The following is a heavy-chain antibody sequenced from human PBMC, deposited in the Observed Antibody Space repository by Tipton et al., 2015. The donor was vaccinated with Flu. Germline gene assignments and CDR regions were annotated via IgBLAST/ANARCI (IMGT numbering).Heavy chain of an antibody. CDR3: ARPLLEWFPSGAFDI. Sequence: QSGAEVKKPGASVKVSCKASGNTFGGYYFHWVRQAPGQGLEWMGWINPKNGITNYPQKFQGRVTMTRDTSINAVYMELSRLTSDDTAVYYCARPLLEWFPSGAFDIWGQGTMVTVSS. CDR2: INPKNGIT. V-gene: IGHV1-2*02. D-gene: IGHD3-3*01. J-gene: IGHJ3*02. CDR1: GNTFGGYY.